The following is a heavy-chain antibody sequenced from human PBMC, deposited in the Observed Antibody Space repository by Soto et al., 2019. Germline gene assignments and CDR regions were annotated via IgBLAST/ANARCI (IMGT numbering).Heavy chain of an antibody. V-gene: IGHV4-31*03. CDR1: GCSISSGGYY. D-gene: IGHD6-13*01. CDR2: IYYSGST. Sequence: SETLSLTCTFSGCSISSGGYYWSWIRQHPGKGLEWIGYIYYSGSTYYNPSLKSRVTISVDTSKNQFSLKLSSVTAADTAVYYCAREGSGAAAGYNWFDPWGQGTLVTVSS. J-gene: IGHJ5*02. CDR3: AREGSGAAAGYNWFDP.